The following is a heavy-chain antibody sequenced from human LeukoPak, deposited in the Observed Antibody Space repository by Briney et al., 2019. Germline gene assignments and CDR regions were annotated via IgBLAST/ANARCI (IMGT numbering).Heavy chain of an antibody. CDR2: IRSSSSYI. V-gene: IGHV3-21*01. Sequence: GGSLRLSCAASGFTFSSYSMNWVRQAPGKGLEWVSSIRSSSSYIYYADSVKGRFTISRDNAKNSLYLQMNSLRAEDTAVYYCARDGYSRGMDVWGQGTTVTVSS. D-gene: IGHD2-15*01. CDR3: ARDGYSRGMDV. J-gene: IGHJ6*02. CDR1: GFTFSSYS.